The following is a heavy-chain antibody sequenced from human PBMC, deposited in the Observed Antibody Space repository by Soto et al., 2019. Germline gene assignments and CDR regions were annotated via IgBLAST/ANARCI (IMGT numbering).Heavy chain of an antibody. V-gene: IGHV2-70*01. CDR2: IDWDDDK. CDR1: GFSLSTDGMC. Sequence: SGPTLVNPTQTLTLTCTFSGFSLSTDGMCVSWIRQPPGQALEWLALIDWDDDKYYSPSLKTILTISKDTSKNQVVLMMTNIDPVDTATYVCASTLCSIPRPTPPGMDVWGQGITVTVSS. D-gene: IGHD1-1*01. J-gene: IGHJ6*02. CDR3: ASTLCSIPRPTPPGMDV.